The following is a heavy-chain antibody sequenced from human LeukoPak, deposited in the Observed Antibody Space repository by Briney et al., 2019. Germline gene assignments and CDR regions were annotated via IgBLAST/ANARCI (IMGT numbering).Heavy chain of an antibody. V-gene: IGHV3-7*01. CDR2: IKQDGGEK. CDR1: GFTFSSYW. D-gene: IGHD2-2*01. Sequence: GGSLRLSCTPSGFTFSSYWMSWVRQAPGKGLEWVANIKQDGGEKYYVDSVKGRFTISRDSAKNSLYLQMNSLRAEDTAIYYCARAPIVVVPTWRPTYFDYWGQGTLVTVSS. J-gene: IGHJ4*02. CDR3: ARAPIVVVPTWRPTYFDY.